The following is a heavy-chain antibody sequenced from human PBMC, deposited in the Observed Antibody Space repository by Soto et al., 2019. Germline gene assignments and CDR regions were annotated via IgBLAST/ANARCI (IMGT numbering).Heavy chain of an antibody. CDR3: ARDVPDEGFAP. V-gene: IGHV3-7*05. CDR1: GFTFSSYW. Sequence: GGSLRLSCAASGFTFSSYWMSWVRQAPGKGLEWVANIKQDGSEKNYVDSVKGRFTISRDNAKNSLYLQMNSLRADDTAVYYRARDVPDEGFAPWGQGTLVTVSS. CDR2: IKQDGSEK. J-gene: IGHJ5*02.